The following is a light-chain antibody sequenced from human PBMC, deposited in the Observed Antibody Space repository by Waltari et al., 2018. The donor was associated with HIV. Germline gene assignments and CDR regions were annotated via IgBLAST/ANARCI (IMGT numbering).Light chain of an antibody. CDR2: DAS. V-gene: IGKV6-21*01. Sequence: EIVLTQSPDFQSVTPKEKVTITCRASQSIGSSLHLYQQKPDQSPKLLIKDASQSCSVVPWRLRGSGSGTDFTLTINSLEAEDAATDCCHQSSSLPRLFTFGPGTKVDIK. J-gene: IGKJ3*01. CDR3: HQSSSLPRLFT. CDR1: QSIGSS.